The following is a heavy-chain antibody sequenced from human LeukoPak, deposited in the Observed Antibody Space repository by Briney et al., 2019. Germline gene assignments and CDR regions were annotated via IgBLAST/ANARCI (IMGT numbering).Heavy chain of an antibody. D-gene: IGHD3-22*01. CDR2: IKPTTGSR. V-gene: IGHV1-46*01. J-gene: IGHJ5*02. CDR3: ARRADSSGDQYNWFDP. Sequence: ASVKVSCKASGYTFTSYYMHWVRQAPGQGLEWMGIIKPTTGSRSYAQKFQGRVTMTRDTSTSTVYMELSSLRSEDTAVYYCARRADSSGDQYNWFDPWGQGTLVTVSS. CDR1: GYTFTSYY.